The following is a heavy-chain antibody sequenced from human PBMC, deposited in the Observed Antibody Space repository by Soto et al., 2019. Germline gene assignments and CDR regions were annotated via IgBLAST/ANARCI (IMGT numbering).Heavy chain of an antibody. CDR2: IIPIFGTA. D-gene: IGHD6-13*01. J-gene: IGHJ6*02. V-gene: IGHV1-69*13. Sequence: SVKVSCKASGYTFSSYAIHWVRQAPGQGLEWMGGIIPIFGTANYAQKFQGRVTITADESTSTAYMELSSLRSEDTAVYYCARDRAAAGTYYYYGMDVWGQGTTVTVSS. CDR1: GYTFSSYA. CDR3: ARDRAAAGTYYYYGMDV.